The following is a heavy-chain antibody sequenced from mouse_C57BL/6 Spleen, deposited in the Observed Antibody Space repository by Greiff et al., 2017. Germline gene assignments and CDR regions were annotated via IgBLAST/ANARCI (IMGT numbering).Heavy chain of an antibody. Sequence: QVQLQQPGAELVKPGASVKMSCKASGYTFTSYWITWVKQRPGQGLEWIGDIYPGSGSTNYNEKFKSKATLTVDTSSSTAYMQLSSLTSEDSAVYYCAIGDSNDGHWGFAYWGQGTLVTVSA. J-gene: IGHJ3*01. CDR3: AIGDSNDGHWGFAY. CDR2: IYPGSGST. V-gene: IGHV1-55*01. D-gene: IGHD2-3*01. CDR1: GYTFTSYW.